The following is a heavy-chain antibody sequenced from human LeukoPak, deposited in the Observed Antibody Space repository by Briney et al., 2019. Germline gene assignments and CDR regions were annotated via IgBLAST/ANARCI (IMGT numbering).Heavy chain of an antibody. D-gene: IGHD5-24*01. CDR2: ISAYNGNT. CDR1: GYTFTSYG. CDR3: ARNNNQRWLQRTYYFDY. Sequence: GASVKVSCKASGYTFTSYGISWVRQAPGQGLEWMGWISAYNGNTNYAQKLQGRVTMTTDTSTSTAYMELRSLRSDDTAVYYCARNNNQRWLQRTYYFDYWGQGTLVTVSS. V-gene: IGHV1-18*01. J-gene: IGHJ4*02.